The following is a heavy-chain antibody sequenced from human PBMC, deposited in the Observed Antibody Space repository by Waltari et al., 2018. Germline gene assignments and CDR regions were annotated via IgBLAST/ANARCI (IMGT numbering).Heavy chain of an antibody. CDR2: IRSSGGST. CDR1: GFPFSRYS. J-gene: IGHJ4*02. V-gene: IGHV3-23*01. CDR3: AKDPNSRDYFDY. D-gene: IGHD1-7*01. Sequence: EVQLLESGGRLVQPGGSLRLPCPASGFPFSRYSMPWFRQAPGKGLEWVSGIRSSGGSTYYADSVKGRFTISRDNSKNTLYLQMNSLRAEDTALYYCAKDPNSRDYFDYLGQGTLVTVSS.